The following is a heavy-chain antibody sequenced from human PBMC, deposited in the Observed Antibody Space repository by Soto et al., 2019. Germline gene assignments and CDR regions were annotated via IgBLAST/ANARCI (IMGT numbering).Heavy chain of an antibody. J-gene: IGHJ4*02. D-gene: IGHD2-21*02. CDR1: GFTFSSYS. CDR2: ISSSSSYI. Sequence: GGSLRLSCAASGFTFSSYSMNWVRQAPGKGLEWVSSISSSSSYIYYADSVKGRFTISRDNAKNSLYLQMNSLRAEDTAVYYCAKLPERVVVTANFDYWGQGTLVTVSS. V-gene: IGHV3-21*04. CDR3: AKLPERVVVTANFDY.